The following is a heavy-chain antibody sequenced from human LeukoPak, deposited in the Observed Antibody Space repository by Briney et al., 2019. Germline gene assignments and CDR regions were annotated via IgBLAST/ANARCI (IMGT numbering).Heavy chain of an antibody. V-gene: IGHV4-59*01. CDR3: ARDLGVMVKAFDI. J-gene: IGHJ3*02. CDR1: GDSLSSDH. Sequence: SETLSLTCTVSGDSLSSDHWSWIRQPPGKELEWIAYIKYSGSTNYNPSLKSRVTISMDTSKNQFSLKLSSVTAADTAVYYCARDLGVMVKAFDIWGQGTMVTVSS. D-gene: IGHD5-18*01. CDR2: IKYSGST.